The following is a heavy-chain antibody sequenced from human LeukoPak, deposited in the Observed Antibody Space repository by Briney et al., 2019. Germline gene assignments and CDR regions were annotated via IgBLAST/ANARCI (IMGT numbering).Heavy chain of an antibody. J-gene: IGHJ4*02. D-gene: IGHD6-19*01. Sequence: SETLSLTCTVSGGSISGYYWSWIRQPPGKGLEWIGYILYSGVTKYDPSLKSRVTISVDTSKNQVSLKLSSVTAADTAVYYCVRGPLWRSGWSLGDYWGQGTLVTVSS. CDR2: ILYSGVT. CDR1: GGSISGYY. V-gene: IGHV4-59*01. CDR3: VRGPLWRSGWSLGDY.